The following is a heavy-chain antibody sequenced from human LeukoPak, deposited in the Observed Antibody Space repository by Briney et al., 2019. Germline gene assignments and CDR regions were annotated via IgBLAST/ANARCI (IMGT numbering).Heavy chain of an antibody. CDR3: ARVKAGTTYWFDP. CDR1: GFIVNYNY. D-gene: IGHD1-7*01. J-gene: IGHJ5*02. CDR2: VYSGGST. V-gene: IGHV3-66*01. Sequence: QPGGSLRLSCAASGFIVNYNYMSWVRQPPGKGLEWVSVVYSGGSTYYADSVKGRFTISRDNSKNMVYLQMNSLRVEDTAVYYCARVKAGTTYWFDPWGQGTLVTVSS.